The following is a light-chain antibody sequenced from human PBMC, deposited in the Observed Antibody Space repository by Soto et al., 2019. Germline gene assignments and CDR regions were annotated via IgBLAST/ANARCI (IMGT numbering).Light chain of an antibody. CDR1: QSISSSF. J-gene: IGKJ5*01. V-gene: IGKV3-20*01. CDR2: GAS. Sequence: EIVFTQSPGIFSLSPGERASLSCGASQSISSSFLAWYQQKPGQAPRLLIYGASSRATGIPDRFSGTGSETDFTLTISRLEPEDFAVYYCQQYDNSPITFGPGTRLEIK. CDR3: QQYDNSPIT.